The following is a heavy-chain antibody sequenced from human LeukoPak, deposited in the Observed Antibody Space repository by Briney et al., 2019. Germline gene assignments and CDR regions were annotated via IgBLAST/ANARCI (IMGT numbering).Heavy chain of an antibody. J-gene: IGHJ5*02. CDR2: IRGPGTGT. D-gene: IGHD2/OR15-2a*01. CDR1: GFTLRSDA. CDR3: AKSTTYTTGWCNWLDP. Sequence: PGGSLRLSCAAFGFTLRSDAMTWVRQAPGKGLEWVSSIRGPGTGTHYADSVKGRFSISRDDSKNTVYLQMNSLRAEDTAIYYCAKSTTYTTGWCNWLDPWGQGTLVTVSS. V-gene: IGHV3-23*01.